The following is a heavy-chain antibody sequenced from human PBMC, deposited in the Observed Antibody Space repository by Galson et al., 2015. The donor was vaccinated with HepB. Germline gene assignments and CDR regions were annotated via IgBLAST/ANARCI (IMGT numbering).Heavy chain of an antibody. D-gene: IGHD3-3*01. CDR3: AKGIYSPYDFWSGYIDY. Sequence: SLRPSCAASGFTFSNYAMSWVRQAPGKGLEWVSAISGSGSNTYYADSVKGRFSISRDNSKNTLYLQMNSLRAEDTAVYYCAKGIYSPYDFWSGYIDYWGQGTLVTVSS. J-gene: IGHJ4*02. V-gene: IGHV3-23*01. CDR2: ISGSGSNT. CDR1: GFTFSNYA.